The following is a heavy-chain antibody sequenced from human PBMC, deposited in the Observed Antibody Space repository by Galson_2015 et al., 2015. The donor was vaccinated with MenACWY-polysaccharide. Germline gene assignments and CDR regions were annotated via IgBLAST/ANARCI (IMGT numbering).Heavy chain of an antibody. J-gene: IGHJ4*02. V-gene: IGHV3-7*01. Sequence: RLSCAASGFTFSTYWMSWVRQAPGKGLEWVANIKPGGSDKYYVDSVKGRFTISRDNAKNSLYLQMNGLRAEDTAIFFCARATYNGGWYPDYFDYWGQGALVTVSS. CDR2: IKPGGSDK. D-gene: IGHD6-19*01. CDR3: ARATYNGGWYPDYFDY. CDR1: GFTFSTYW.